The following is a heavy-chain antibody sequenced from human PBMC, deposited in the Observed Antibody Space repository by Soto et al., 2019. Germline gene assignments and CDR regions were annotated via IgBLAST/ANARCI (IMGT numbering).Heavy chain of an antibody. CDR3: ARQSIAARPPHH. Sequence: TLSLTCTVSGGSISSGGYYWSWIRQHPGKGLEWIGYIYYSGSTYYNPSLKSRVTISVDTSKNQFSLKLSSVTAADTAVYYCARQSIAARPPHHWGQGTLVTVSS. CDR1: GGSISSGGYY. CDR2: IYYSGST. D-gene: IGHD6-6*01. V-gene: IGHV4-31*03. J-gene: IGHJ4*02.